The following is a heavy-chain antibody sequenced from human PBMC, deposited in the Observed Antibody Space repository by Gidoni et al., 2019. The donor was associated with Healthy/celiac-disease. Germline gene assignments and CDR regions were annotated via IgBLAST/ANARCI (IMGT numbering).Heavy chain of an antibody. CDR1: GFSPRTSGMC. V-gene: IGHV2-70*15. J-gene: IGHJ4*02. D-gene: IGHD4-17*01. CDR3: ARLSHRTTVATFDY. CDR2: IDWDDDK. Sequence: HVTLRESGPALVTPTPPLTLTFTFSGFSPRTSGMCVSLIRQPPGKALEWLARIDWDDDKYYSTSLKTRLTISKDTSKNQVVLTMTNMDPVDTATYYCARLSHRTTVATFDYWGQGTLVTVSS.